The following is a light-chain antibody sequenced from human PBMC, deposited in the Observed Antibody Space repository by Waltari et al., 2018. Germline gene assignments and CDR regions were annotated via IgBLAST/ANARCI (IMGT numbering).Light chain of an antibody. CDR3: QQGSILPLT. CDR2: DTS. J-gene: IGKJ4*01. Sequence: EVVLTQSPVTLSLSAGERASFSCRASESVYKYLAWYQQRPGQPPRLLIYDTSNGAAGVPGRFSGSGYGTDFTLTITSLEAEDFAVYFCQQGSILPLTFGGGTRVEIK. CDR1: ESVYKY. V-gene: IGKV3-11*01.